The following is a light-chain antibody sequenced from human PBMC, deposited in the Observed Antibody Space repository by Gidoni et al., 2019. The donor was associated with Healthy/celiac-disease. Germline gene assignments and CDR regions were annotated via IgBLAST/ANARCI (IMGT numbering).Light chain of an antibody. J-gene: IGKJ4*01. CDR2: GAA. CDR3: QQYNNWPRLT. V-gene: IGKV3D-15*03. Sequence: EIVMTQSPATLSVSPGESATLSCRASQSVSSTLDWYQQKPGQAPRLLIYGAAIRATGIPARFSGSGSGTEFTLTISIRQSEDFAVDYWQQYNNWPRLTFGGGTKVEIK. CDR1: QSVSST.